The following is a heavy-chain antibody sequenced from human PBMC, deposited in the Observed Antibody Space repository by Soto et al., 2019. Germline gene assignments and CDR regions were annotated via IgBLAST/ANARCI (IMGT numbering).Heavy chain of an antibody. CDR1: GFTFRNYA. J-gene: IGHJ4*02. D-gene: IGHD2-2*01. V-gene: IGHV3-30-3*01. CDR2: IGDNGSNT. CDR3: AKDRCMSSTSCYGGYFDY. Sequence: GGSLRLSCAASGFTFRNYAMHWVRQAPGKGLECVSVIGDNGSNTYYTDSVKGRFTISRDNSKNTLYLQMNSLRAEDTAVYYCAKDRCMSSTSCYGGYFDYWGQGTLVTVSS.